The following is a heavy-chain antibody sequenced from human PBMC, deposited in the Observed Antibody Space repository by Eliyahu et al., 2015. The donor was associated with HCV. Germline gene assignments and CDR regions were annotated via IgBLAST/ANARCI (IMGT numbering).Heavy chain of an antibody. J-gene: IGHJ4*02. Sequence: QVQLQESGPGLVKPSETLSLTCAVSGYSISSGYYWGWIRQPPGKGLEWIGSSYHSGSAYXNPSLKSRVTITLDMSTNQFSLKLSSVTAADTAVYYCASLLVDVFGVGYYFDNWGQGTLVTVSS. CDR2: SYHSGSA. V-gene: IGHV4-38-2*01. D-gene: IGHD3-16*01. CDR3: ASLLVDVFGVGYYFDN. CDR1: GYSISSGYY.